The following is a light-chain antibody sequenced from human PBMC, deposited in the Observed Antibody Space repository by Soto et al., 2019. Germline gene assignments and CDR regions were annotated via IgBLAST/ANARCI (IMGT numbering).Light chain of an antibody. CDR1: QSISNW. Sequence: DIQMTQSPSTLSASVGDRVTITCRASQSISNWVAWYQQKPGKAPKLLIYKASSLESGVPSRFSGSGSGTEFTLTISSLQPDDFATYYCQQYNSYSSKTFGQGTKLESK. CDR3: QQYNSYSSKT. CDR2: KAS. V-gene: IGKV1-5*03. J-gene: IGKJ2*01.